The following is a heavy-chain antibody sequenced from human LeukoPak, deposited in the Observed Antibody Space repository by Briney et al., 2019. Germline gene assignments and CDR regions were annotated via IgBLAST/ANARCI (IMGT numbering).Heavy chain of an antibody. CDR3: ARQYYYGSGSYPNYFDY. CDR2: IYYSGST. V-gene: IGHV4-39*07. D-gene: IGHD3-10*01. J-gene: IGHJ4*02. Sequence: PSETLSLTCTVSGGSISSSGYYWGWIRPPPGMGLEWIGSIYYSGSTYYNPSLKSRVTISVDTSKNQFSLKLSSVTAADTAVYYCARQYYYGSGSYPNYFDYWGQGTLVTVSS. CDR1: GGSISSSGYY.